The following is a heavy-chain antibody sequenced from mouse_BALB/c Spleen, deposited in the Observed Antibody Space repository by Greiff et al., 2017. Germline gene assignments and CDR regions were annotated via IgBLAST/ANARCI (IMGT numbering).Heavy chain of an antibody. V-gene: IGHV1-66*01. Sequence: QVQLQQSGPELVKPGASVKISCKASGYSFTSYYIHWVKQRPGQGLEWIGWIFPGSGNTKYNEKFKGKATLTADTSSSTAYMQLSSLTSEDSAVYFCAREARATFLFAYWGQGTLVTVSA. D-gene: IGHD3-1*01. CDR1: GYSFTSYY. CDR3: AREARATFLFAY. CDR2: IFPGSGNT. J-gene: IGHJ3*01.